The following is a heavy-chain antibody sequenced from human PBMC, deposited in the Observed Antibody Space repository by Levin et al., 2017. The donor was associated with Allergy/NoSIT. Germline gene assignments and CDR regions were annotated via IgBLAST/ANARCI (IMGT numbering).Heavy chain of an antibody. CDR3: SRPIAVAGMHFDP. D-gene: IGHD6-19*01. CDR1: GFTFGDYA. Sequence: GGSLRLSCSASGFTFGDYATSWFRQAPGKGLEWVGFIRSEAHGGTSEYAASVKGRFIISRDESKSIAYLHMNSLKTADTAVYYCSRPIAVAGMHFDPWGQGTLVTVSS. J-gene: IGHJ5*02. V-gene: IGHV3-49*03. CDR2: IRSEAHGGTS.